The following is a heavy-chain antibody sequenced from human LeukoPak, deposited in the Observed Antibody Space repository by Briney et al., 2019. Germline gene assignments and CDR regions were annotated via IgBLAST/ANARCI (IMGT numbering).Heavy chain of an antibody. CDR1: GFTFSSYG. CDR2: ISYDGSNK. Sequence: GRSLRLSCAASGFTFSSYGMHWVRQAPGKGLEWVALISYDGSNKYYADCVKGRFTISRDNSKNTLYLQMNSLRVEDTAVYYFPKNFMRITIFGMLIPPGDYWGQETRSPSPQ. J-gene: IGHJ4*02. D-gene: IGHD3-3*01. CDR3: PKNFMRITIFGMLIPPGDY. V-gene: IGHV3-30*18.